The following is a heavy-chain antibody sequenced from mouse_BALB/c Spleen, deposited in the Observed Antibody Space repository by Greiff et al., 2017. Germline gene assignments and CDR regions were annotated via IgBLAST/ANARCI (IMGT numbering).Heavy chain of an antibody. D-gene: IGHD2-4*01. Sequence: EVKLVESGGDLVKPGGSLKLSCAASGFTFSSYGMSWVRQTPDKRLEWVATISSGGSYTYYPDTVKGRFTISRDNAKNTLYLQMSSLKSEDTAMYYCARHNDDDWAWFAYWGQGTLVTVSA. CDR1: GFTFSSYG. CDR3: ARHNDDDWAWFAY. CDR2: ISSGGSYT. V-gene: IGHV5-6*02. J-gene: IGHJ3*01.